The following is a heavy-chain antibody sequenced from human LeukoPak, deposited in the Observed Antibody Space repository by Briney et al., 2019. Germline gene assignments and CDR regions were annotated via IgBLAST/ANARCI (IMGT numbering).Heavy chain of an antibody. D-gene: IGHD6-19*01. J-gene: IGHJ4*02. Sequence: SETLSLTCTVSGGSISSSSYYWGWIRQPPGTGLEWIGSIYYSGSTYYNPSLKSRVTISVDTSKNQFSLKLSSVTAADTAVYYCARDISEASSGWYVDYWGQGTLVTVSS. CDR2: IYYSGST. V-gene: IGHV4-39*07. CDR1: GGSISSSSYY. CDR3: ARDISEASSGWYVDY.